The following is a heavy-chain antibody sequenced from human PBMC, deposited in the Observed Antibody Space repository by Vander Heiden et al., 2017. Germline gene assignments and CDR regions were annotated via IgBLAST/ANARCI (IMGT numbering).Heavy chain of an antibody. CDR2: ITSGGGT. CDR3: ARDPNGDYIGAFDM. J-gene: IGHJ3*02. CDR1: GFTFSRYA. V-gene: IGHV3-23*01. D-gene: IGHD4-17*01. Sequence: VQLLESVGGLIHPGGSLRLSCAASGFTFSRYAMSWSLQAPGKGLEWVSGITSGGGTKYADSVRDRSTISRDNSKNTLYLQMNSLRAEDTALYFCARDPNGDYIGAFDMWGQGTMVTVSS.